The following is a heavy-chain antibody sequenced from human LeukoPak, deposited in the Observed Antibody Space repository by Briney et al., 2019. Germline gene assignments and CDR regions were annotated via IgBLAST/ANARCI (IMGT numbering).Heavy chain of an antibody. CDR3: ATGGCSSTSCDPTDYGMDV. Sequence: ASVKVSCKASGGTFSSYAISWVRQAPGQGLEWMGGFDPEDGETIYAQKFQGRVTMTEDTSTDTAYMELSSLRSEDTAVYYCATGGCSSTSCDPTDYGMDVWGQGTTVTVSS. D-gene: IGHD2-2*01. J-gene: IGHJ6*02. V-gene: IGHV1-24*01. CDR2: FDPEDGET. CDR1: GGTFSSYA.